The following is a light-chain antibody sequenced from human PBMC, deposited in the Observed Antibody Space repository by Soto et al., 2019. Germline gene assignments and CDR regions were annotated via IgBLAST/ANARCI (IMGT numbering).Light chain of an antibody. CDR2: GNN. V-gene: IGLV1-44*01. Sequence: QSVLTQPPSASGTPGQRVTISCSGSSSNVESNAVNWYQQLPGTAPKLLIYGNNHRPSGVPDRFSGSKSDTSASLTISGLQSDDETDYYCASWDDSLNGYVFGTGTKVTVL. CDR1: SSNVESNA. CDR3: ASWDDSLNGYV. J-gene: IGLJ1*01.